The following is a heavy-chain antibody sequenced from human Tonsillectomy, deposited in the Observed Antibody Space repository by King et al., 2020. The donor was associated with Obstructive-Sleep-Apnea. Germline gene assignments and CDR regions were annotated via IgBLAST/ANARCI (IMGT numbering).Heavy chain of an antibody. CDR1: GGTFSSYA. CDR2: SIPIFGTA. D-gene: IGHD3-9*01. V-gene: IGHV1-69*12. J-gene: IGHJ3*02. Sequence: QLVQSGAEVKKPGSSVKVSCKASGGTFSSYAVSWVRQAPGQWLEWVVGSIPIFGTANHDQKFQGKCTITADESTSTAYMELSSLRSEDTAVYYCARDFESRDAFDIWGQGTMVTVSS. CDR3: ARDFESRDAFDI.